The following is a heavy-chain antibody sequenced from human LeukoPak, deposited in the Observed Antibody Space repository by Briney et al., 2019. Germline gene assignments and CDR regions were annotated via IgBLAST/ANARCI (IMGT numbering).Heavy chain of an antibody. D-gene: IGHD4-17*01. Sequence: RASVKVSCKASGYTFTSYGISWVRQAPGQGLEWMGWISAYNGNTNYAQKLQGRVTMTTDTSTCTAYMELRSLRSDDTAVYYCARNLRGLKYFDYWGQGTLVTVSS. CDR3: ARNLRGLKYFDY. CDR1: GYTFTSYG. CDR2: ISAYNGNT. V-gene: IGHV1-18*01. J-gene: IGHJ4*02.